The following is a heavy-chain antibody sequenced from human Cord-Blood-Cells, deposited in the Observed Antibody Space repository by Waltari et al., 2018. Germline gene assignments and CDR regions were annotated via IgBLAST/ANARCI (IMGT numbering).Heavy chain of an antibody. Sequence: EVQLVESGGGLIQPGGSLRLSCAASGFTVSSNYMSWVCQAPGKGLDWVSVIYSGGSTYYADSVKGRFTISRDNSKNTLYLQMNSLRAEDTAVYYCARAPYSSSFAFDIWGQGTMVTVSS. CDR3: ARAPYSSSFAFDI. CDR2: IYSGGST. V-gene: IGHV3-53*01. D-gene: IGHD6-6*01. J-gene: IGHJ3*02. CDR1: GFTVSSNY.